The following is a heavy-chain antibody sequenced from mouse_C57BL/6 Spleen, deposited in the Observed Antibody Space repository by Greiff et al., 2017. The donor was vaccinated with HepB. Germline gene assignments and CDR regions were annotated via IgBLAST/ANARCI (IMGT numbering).Heavy chain of an antibody. V-gene: IGHV1-61*01. J-gene: IGHJ2*01. CDR3: ARGGLTGDDY. D-gene: IGHD4-1*01. CDR2: IYPSDSET. CDR1: GYTFTSYW. Sequence: QVQLKQPGAELVRPGSSVKLSCKASGYTFTSYWMDWVKQRPGQGLEWIGNIYPSDSETHYNQKFKDKATLTVDKSSSTAYMQLSSLTSEDSAVYYCARGGLTGDDYWGQGTTLTVSS.